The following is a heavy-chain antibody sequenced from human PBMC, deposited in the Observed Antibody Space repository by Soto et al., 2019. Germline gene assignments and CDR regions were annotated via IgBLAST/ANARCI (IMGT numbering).Heavy chain of an antibody. CDR3: GRTGGSYHSFDY. CDR1: GGSFSGYY. J-gene: IGHJ4*02. V-gene: IGHV4-34*01. Sequence: QVQLQQWGAGLLKPSETLSLTCAVYGGSFSGYYWSWIRQPPGKGLEWIGEINHSGSTNYNPSLTSRVTISVDTSKNQFSLKLSSVTAADTAVYYCGRTGGSYHSFDYWGQGTLVTVSS. CDR2: INHSGST. D-gene: IGHD1-26*01.